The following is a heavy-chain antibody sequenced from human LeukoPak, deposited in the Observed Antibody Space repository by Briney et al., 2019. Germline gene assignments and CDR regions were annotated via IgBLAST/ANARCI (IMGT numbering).Heavy chain of an antibody. CDR2: IYYSGST. CDR3: ARGYDWLSDY. Sequence: SETLSLTCTVSGGSISSYYWSWIRQPPGKGLEWIGYIYYSGSTNYNPSLKSRVTISVDTSKNQFSLKLSSVTAADTAVYYCARGYDWLSDYWGQGTLVTVSS. D-gene: IGHD3-9*01. V-gene: IGHV4-59*08. J-gene: IGHJ4*02. CDR1: GGSISSYY.